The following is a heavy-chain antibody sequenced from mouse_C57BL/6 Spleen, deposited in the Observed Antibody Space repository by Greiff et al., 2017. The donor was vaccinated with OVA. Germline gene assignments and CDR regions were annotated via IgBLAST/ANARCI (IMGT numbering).Heavy chain of an antibody. CDR2: IYPRDCSP. Sequence: QVQLKQSDAELVKPGASVKISCKVSGYTFTDPTIHWMKQRPEQGLAWIGYIYPRDCSPKYNEKFKVKATLTADTSSSTAYMQLNSLTSEDSAVDFCARRDYSNGYFDVWGTGTTVTVSS. CDR3: ARRDYSNGYFDV. D-gene: IGHD2-5*01. CDR1: GYTFTDPT. V-gene: IGHV1-78*01. J-gene: IGHJ1*03.